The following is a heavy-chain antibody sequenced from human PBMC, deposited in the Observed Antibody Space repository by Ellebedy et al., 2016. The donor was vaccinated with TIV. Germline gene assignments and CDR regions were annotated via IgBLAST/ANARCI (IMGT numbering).Heavy chain of an antibody. CDR1: GCSFSPHY. CDR2: VFYGGST. Sequence: GSLRLXCHVSGCSFSPHYWNWVRQVPGKGLEWFGFVFYGGSTFYNPSFRNRAIISVDTSRNHFSLRLESVTTTDAAMYFCARGYGYFDFWGQGTPVTVSS. CDR3: ARGYGYFDF. V-gene: IGHV4-59*11. J-gene: IGHJ4*02. D-gene: IGHD5-12*01.